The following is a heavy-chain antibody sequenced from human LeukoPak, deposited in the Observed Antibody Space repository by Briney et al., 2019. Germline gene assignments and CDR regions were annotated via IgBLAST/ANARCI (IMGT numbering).Heavy chain of an antibody. V-gene: IGHV3-7*01. D-gene: IGHD3-16*01. Sequence: GGSLRLSCAASGFTFSRYWMSWVRQAPGKGLEWVANIKQDGSEISYVDSVKDRFTISRDNAKNSLYLQVNSLRAEDTAVYYCARDLDFDYWGQGTLVTVSS. CDR1: GFTFSRYW. J-gene: IGHJ4*02. CDR3: ARDLDFDY. CDR2: IKQDGSEI.